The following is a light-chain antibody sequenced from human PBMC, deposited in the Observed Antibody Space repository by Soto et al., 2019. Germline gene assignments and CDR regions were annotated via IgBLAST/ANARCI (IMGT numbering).Light chain of an antibody. V-gene: IGLV2-14*01. CDR2: QVT. CDR3: SSYTDSTNYV. Sequence: QSVLTQPASVSGSPGQSITISCTGTSSDVGTRNFVSWYQQHPGKAPKLMIYQVTNQPSGVSNRFSGSKSGNTASLTISGLQAEDEADYYCSSYTDSTNYVFGTGTKVTVL. J-gene: IGLJ1*01. CDR1: SSDVGTRNF.